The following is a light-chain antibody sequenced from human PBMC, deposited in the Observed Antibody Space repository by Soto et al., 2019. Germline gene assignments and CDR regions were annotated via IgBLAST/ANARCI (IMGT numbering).Light chain of an antibody. CDR2: EVS. J-gene: IGLJ3*02. CDR3: ISYRSSSTPV. CDR1: NSDIGAYNF. V-gene: IGLV2-14*01. Sequence: QSALTQPASVSGSPGQSITISCAGTNSDIGAYNFVSWYQQLPGKAPKLIIYEVSHRPSGISNRFSGSKSGNSASLTISGLQPDDESYYYCISYRSSSTPVFGGGTKLTVL.